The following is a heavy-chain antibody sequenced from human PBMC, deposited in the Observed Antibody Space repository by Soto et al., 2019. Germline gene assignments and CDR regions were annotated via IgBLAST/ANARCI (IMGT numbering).Heavy chain of an antibody. CDR1: GGTFSSYA. J-gene: IGHJ4*02. Sequence: QVQLVQSGAEVKKPGSSVKVSCKASGGTFSSYAISWVRQAPGQGLEWMGGIIPIFGTANYAQKFQGRVTIXXDXSTXTAYMELSSLRSEDTAVYYCARYLGGYSYGDDFDYCGQGTLVTVSS. CDR3: ARYLGGYSYGDDFDY. CDR2: IIPIFGTA. D-gene: IGHD5-18*01. V-gene: IGHV1-69*12.